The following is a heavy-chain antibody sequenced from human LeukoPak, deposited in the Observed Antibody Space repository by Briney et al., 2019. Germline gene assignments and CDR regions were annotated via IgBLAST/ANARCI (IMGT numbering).Heavy chain of an antibody. V-gene: IGHV3-23*01. CDR3: AKGAIAAAGTSFYFDY. CDR2: ISGSGSGT. D-gene: IGHD6-13*01. Sequence: GGSLRLSCAASGFTFSSYAMSWVRQAPGKGLEWVSGISGSGSGTYYPDSVKGRFTISRDNSKNTLYLQMNSLRAEDTAVYYCAKGAIAAAGTSFYFDYWGQGTLVTVSS. CDR1: GFTFSSYA. J-gene: IGHJ4*02.